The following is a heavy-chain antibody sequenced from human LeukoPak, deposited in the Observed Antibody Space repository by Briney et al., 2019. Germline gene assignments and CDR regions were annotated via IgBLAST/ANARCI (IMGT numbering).Heavy chain of an antibody. J-gene: IGHJ4*02. CDR1: GFTLSSYS. D-gene: IGHD6-6*01. CDR3: ARSTIAAASFDY. CDR2: ISSSSSYI. V-gene: IGHV3-21*01. Sequence: GGSLRLSCAASGFTLSSYSMNWVRQAPGKGLEWVSSISSSSSYIYYADSVRGRFTISRDNAKNSLYLQMNSLRAEDTAVYYCARSTIAAASFDYWGQGTLVTVSS.